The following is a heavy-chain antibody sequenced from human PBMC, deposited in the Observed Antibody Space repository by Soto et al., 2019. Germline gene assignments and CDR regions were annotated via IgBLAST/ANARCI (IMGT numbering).Heavy chain of an antibody. J-gene: IGHJ5*02. D-gene: IGHD6-13*01. CDR3: ARVPVSSSCYGPSWFDP. CDR2: INHSGNT. CDR1: GGSFSGYY. V-gene: IGHV4-34*01. Sequence: QVQLQQWGAGLLKPSETLSLTCAVYGGSFSGYYWSWVRQPPGKGLEWIGEINHSGNTNYNPSLKSRDTITLDTSKNQFTPKLSSVTAADTAVYYCARVPVSSSCYGPSWFDPWGQGTLVTVSS.